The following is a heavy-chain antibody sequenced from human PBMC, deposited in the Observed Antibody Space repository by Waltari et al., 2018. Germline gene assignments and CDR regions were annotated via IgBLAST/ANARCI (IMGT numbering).Heavy chain of an antibody. Sequence: QVQLVQSGAEVTKPAASVKVSCKASGYTFTSYDINWGRQATGQGLEWMGWMNPNSGNTGYAQKFKGRVTMTRNTSISTAYMEMSSLRSEDTAVYYCARGLSVMANDYWGQGTLVTVSS. J-gene: IGHJ4*02. D-gene: IGHD2-21*01. CDR2: MNPNSGNT. CDR3: ARGLSVMANDY. CDR1: GYTFTSYD. V-gene: IGHV1-8*01.